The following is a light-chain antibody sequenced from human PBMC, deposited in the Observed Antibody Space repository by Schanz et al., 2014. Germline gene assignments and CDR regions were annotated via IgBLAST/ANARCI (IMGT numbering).Light chain of an antibody. V-gene: IGKV3-15*01. Sequence: EIVMTQSPATLSVSPGERATLSCRASQSVRSNLAWFQQKPGQAPRLLIYGASTRATGFPARFSGSGAGTEFTLTISSLQSEDFAVYYCQHYYNWPRTFGQGTKVEIK. J-gene: IGKJ1*01. CDR1: QSVRSN. CDR2: GAS. CDR3: QHYYNWPRT.